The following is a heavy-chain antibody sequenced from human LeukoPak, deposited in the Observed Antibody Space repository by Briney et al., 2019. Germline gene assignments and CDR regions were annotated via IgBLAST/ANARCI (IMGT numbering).Heavy chain of an antibody. J-gene: IGHJ4*02. V-gene: IGHV1-69*05. Sequence: SVKVSCKASGGTFSSYAISRVRQAPGQGLEWMGRIIPIFGTANYAQKFQGRVTITTDESTSTAYMELSSLRSEDTAVHYCARDLFGDSSGLDYWGQGTLVTVSS. CDR1: GGTFSSYA. CDR2: IIPIFGTA. D-gene: IGHD3-22*01. CDR3: ARDLFGDSSGLDY.